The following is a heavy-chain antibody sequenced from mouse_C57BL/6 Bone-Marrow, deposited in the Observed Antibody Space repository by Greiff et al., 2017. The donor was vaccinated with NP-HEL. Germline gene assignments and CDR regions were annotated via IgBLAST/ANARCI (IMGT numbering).Heavy chain of an antibody. D-gene: IGHD1-1*01. CDR1: GYTFTSYG. V-gene: IGHV1-81*01. CDR2: IYPRSGNT. J-gene: IGHJ1*03. Sequence: VKLQESGAELARPGASVKLSCKASGYTFTSYGISWVKQRTGQGLEWIGEIYPRSGNTYYNEKFKGKATLTADKSSSTAYRELRSLTSEDSAVYFCARSGYYGRWYFDVWGTGTTVTVSS. CDR3: ARSGYYGRWYFDV.